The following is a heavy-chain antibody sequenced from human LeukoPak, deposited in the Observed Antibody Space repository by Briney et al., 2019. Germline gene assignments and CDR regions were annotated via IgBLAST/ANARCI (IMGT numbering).Heavy chain of an antibody. CDR3: AGGDYDFWSGYLTDAFDI. J-gene: IGHJ3*02. CDR2: IKQDGSEK. V-gene: IGHV3-7*04. D-gene: IGHD3-3*01. CDR1: GFTFSSYW. Sequence: GGSLRLSRAASGFTFSSYWMSWVRQAPGKGLEWVANIKQDGSEKYYVDSVKGRFTISRDNAKNSLYLQMNSLRAEDTAVYYCAGGDYDFWSGYLTDAFDIWGQGTMVTVSS.